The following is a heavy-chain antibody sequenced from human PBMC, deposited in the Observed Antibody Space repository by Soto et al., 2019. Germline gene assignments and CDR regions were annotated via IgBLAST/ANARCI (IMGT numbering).Heavy chain of an antibody. V-gene: IGHV4-34*01. CDR2: INHSGST. D-gene: IGHD5-12*01. CDR3: ARGEGGATTTNYYYYYMDV. CDR1: GGSFSGYY. J-gene: IGHJ6*03. Sequence: KASETLSLTCAVYGGSFSGYYWSWIRQPPGKGLEWIGEINHSGSTNYNSSLKSRVTISVDTSKNQFSLKLSSVTAADTAVYYCARGEGGATTTNYYYYYMDVWGKGTTVTV.